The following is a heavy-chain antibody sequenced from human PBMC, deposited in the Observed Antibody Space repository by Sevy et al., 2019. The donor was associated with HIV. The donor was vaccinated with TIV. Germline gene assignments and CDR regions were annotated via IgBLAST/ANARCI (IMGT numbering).Heavy chain of an antibody. CDR2: TYSRSKWYN. J-gene: IGHJ6*02. D-gene: IGHD3-3*01. CDR1: GDSVSSNSAA. CDR3: ARATLRFFRNSFYYYYGMDV. Sequence: SQTVSLTCAISGDSVSSNSAAWNWIRLSPSRALEWLGRTYSRSKWYNGYAVSVKSRITINPDTSNNQFSLQLNSVTPEDTAVSYCARATLRFFRNSFYYYYGMDVWGQGTTVPVSS. V-gene: IGHV6-1*01.